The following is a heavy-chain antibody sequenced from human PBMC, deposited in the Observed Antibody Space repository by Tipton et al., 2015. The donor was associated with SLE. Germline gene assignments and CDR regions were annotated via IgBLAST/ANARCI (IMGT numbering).Heavy chain of an antibody. CDR1: GGSLSSHY. V-gene: IGHV4-59*11. Sequence: TLSLTCTVSGGSLSSHYWSWIRQPPGKGLEWIGYISYSETTNYHPSLKSRVTISVDTSKNQFSLKLRSVTAADTAVYYCAGAWQGYCSGGTCYVLDYWGQGTLVTVSS. D-gene: IGHD2-15*01. CDR3: AGAWQGYCSGGTCYVLDY. CDR2: ISYSETT. J-gene: IGHJ4*02.